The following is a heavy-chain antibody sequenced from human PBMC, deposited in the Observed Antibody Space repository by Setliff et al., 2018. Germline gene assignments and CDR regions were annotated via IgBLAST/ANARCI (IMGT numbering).Heavy chain of an antibody. Sequence: ASVKVSCKASGYIFNSYGIAWVRQAPGQGLEWMGWIGPHNGNTAYAQKFQDRVILTTDTSTTTVYMELRSLRSDDTAVYYCARGIYYFDIMGDPWGQGTLVTVSS. CDR2: IGPHNGNT. CDR3: ARGIYYFDIMGDP. J-gene: IGHJ5*02. D-gene: IGHD3-22*01. CDR1: GYIFNSYG. V-gene: IGHV1-18*01.